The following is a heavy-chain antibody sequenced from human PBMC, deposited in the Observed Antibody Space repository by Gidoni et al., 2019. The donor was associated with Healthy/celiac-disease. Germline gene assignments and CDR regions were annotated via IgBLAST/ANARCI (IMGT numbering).Heavy chain of an antibody. J-gene: IGHJ4*02. V-gene: IGHV3-9*01. CDR2: IGWNSARI. D-gene: IGHD2-15*01. Sequence: EVQLVESGGGLVQPGGSLRLSCAASGFTFDDYGMHWVRQAPGKGLEWVSGIGWNSARIGYADSVKGRFIISRDNAKNSLYLQMNSLRAEDTALYYCAKDIQFGAATYVVDYWGQGTLVTVSS. CDR3: AKDIQFGAATYVVDY. CDR1: GFTFDDYG.